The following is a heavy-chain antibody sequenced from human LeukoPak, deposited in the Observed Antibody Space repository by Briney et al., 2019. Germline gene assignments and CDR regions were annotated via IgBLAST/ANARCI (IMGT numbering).Heavy chain of an antibody. J-gene: IGHJ4*02. CDR2: ITPSGGT. CDR3: ARGRYGDGFAHFDY. CDR1: GYTFTTYA. Sequence: ASVKVSCKASGYTFTTYAMHWVRQAPGQGLEWMGWITPSGGTNYPQKFQGRVAITRDTSITTACMDLSRLTSDDTAVYYCARGRYGDGFAHFDYWGQGALVTVSS. V-gene: IGHV1-2*02. D-gene: IGHD5-24*01.